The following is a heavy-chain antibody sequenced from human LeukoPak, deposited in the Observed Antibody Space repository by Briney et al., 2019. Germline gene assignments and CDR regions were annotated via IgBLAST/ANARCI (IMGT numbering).Heavy chain of an antibody. Sequence: SETLSLTCTVSGXSISSYYWSWIRQPPGKGLEWIGYIYYSGSTNYNPSLKSRVTISVDTSKNQFSLKLSSVTAADTAVYYCARLNFVYQAWFDPWGQGTLVTVSS. CDR3: ARLNFVYQAWFDP. CDR2: IYYSGST. CDR1: GXSISSYY. V-gene: IGHV4-59*08. J-gene: IGHJ5*02. D-gene: IGHD5/OR15-5a*01.